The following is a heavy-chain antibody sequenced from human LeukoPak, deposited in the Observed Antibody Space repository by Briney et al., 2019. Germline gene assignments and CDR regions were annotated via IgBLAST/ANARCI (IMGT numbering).Heavy chain of an antibody. D-gene: IGHD3-22*01. CDR3: AKAGDNSGNYGAFDI. J-gene: IGHJ3*02. Sequence: GGSLRLSCAASGFIFSDYIMIWVRQAPGKGLEWVSGITASGDRTYYADSVKGRFTVSRDNSNNTLYLQMNSLRAEDTAVYYCAKAGDNSGNYGAFDIWGQGTMVTVSS. V-gene: IGHV3-23*01. CDR2: ITASGDRT. CDR1: GFIFSDYI.